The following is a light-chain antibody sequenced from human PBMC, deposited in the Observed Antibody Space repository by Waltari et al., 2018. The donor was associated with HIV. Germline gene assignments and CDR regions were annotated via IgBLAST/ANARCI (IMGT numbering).Light chain of an antibody. CDR1: QSITGW. V-gene: IGKV1-5*03. J-gene: IGKJ4*02. Sequence: DIQMTQYPSTLSAFVGDRVTITCRASQSITGWLAWYQQKPGKAPNLLIYKASDLESGVPSRFSGSGSETEFTLTISSLQPDDSATYYCQQYNDYALTFGGGTKVEIK. CDR2: KAS. CDR3: QQYNDYALT.